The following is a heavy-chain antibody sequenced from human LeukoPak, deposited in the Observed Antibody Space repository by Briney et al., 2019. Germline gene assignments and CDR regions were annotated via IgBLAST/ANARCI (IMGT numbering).Heavy chain of an antibody. J-gene: IGHJ5*02. V-gene: IGHV4-59*01. CDR2: IYYSGST. D-gene: IGHD3-10*01. Sequence: PSETLSLTCTVPGGSISIYYWSWIRQPPGKGLEWSGYIYYSGSTNYNPSLKTRVTISVDTSKNQFSLKLSSVTAADTAVYYCARGVRWFGELSDWFDPWGQGTLVTVSS. CDR1: GGSISIYY. CDR3: ARGVRWFGELSDWFDP.